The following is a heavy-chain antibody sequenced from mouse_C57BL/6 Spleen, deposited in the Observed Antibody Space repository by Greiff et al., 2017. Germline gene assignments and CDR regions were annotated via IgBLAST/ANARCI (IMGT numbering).Heavy chain of an antibody. Sequence: VQLKESGPGLVKPSQSLSLTCSFTGYSITSGYYWNWIRQFPGNKLEWMGYISYDGSNNYNPSLKNRISITRDTSKNQFFLKLNSVTTEDTATYYCARGGTGYWYFDVWGTGTTVTVSS. V-gene: IGHV3-6*01. D-gene: IGHD4-1*01. CDR2: ISYDGSN. J-gene: IGHJ1*03. CDR3: ARGGTGYWYFDV. CDR1: GYSITSGYY.